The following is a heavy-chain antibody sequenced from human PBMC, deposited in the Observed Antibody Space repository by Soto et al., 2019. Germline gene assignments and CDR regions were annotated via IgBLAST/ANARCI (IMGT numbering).Heavy chain of an antibody. J-gene: IGHJ4*02. CDR2: ISAHNGNT. D-gene: IGHD1-26*01. CDR3: ASGRYGAY. Sequence: QVHLVQSGAEVKKPGDSVKVSCTGSGYAFTTYGITWVRQAPGQGLEWMGWISAHNGNTTYAQKVHVRVTVTRDTSTSTAYMELRGLRSDDTAVFYCASGRYGAYWGQGALVTVSS. V-gene: IGHV1-18*01. CDR1: GYAFTTYG.